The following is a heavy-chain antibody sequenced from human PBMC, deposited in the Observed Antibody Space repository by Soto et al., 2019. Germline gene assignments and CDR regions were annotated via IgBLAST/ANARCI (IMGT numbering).Heavy chain of an antibody. D-gene: IGHD5-12*01. Sequence: GGSLRLSCAASGFTFSSYWMSWVRQAPGKGLEWVANIKQDGSEKYYVDSVKGRFTISRYNATNSQSLKMNSLQAKDTAVYYCARSFRGGYDSGIYNLDRLDYWGQGTTVTVST. J-gene: IGHJ4*03. CDR2: IKQDGSEK. V-gene: IGHV3-7*01. CDR1: GFTFSSYW. CDR3: ARSFRGGYDSGIYNLDRLDY.